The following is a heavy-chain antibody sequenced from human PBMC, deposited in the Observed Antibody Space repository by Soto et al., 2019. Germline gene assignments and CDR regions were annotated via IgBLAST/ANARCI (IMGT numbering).Heavy chain of an antibody. J-gene: IGHJ4*02. D-gene: IGHD3-22*01. V-gene: IGHV5-51*01. CDR3: ARRTHYDGRAYLFDS. CDR2: IYPSDSET. Sequence: VESLKISCKASGYDFPYEWICCFRQMPVKVLEWMGIIYPSDSETRYSPSFQGQVTISADKSTNTAYLQWTSMQASDTAMYFCARRTHYDGRAYLFDSWGQGTLVTVSS. CDR1: GYDFPYEW.